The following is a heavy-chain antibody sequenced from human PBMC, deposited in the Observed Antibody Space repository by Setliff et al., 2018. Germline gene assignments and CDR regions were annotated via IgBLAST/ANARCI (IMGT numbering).Heavy chain of an antibody. CDR1: EFTLSTYW. J-gene: IGHJ4*02. V-gene: IGHV3-74*01. CDR2: INSDGSTT. D-gene: IGHD1-26*01. Sequence: GGSLRLSCAASEFTLSTYWIHWVRQAPRKGLVWVSRINSDGSTTTYADSVKGRFTISRDNGKNTVYLQMNSLRAEDPATYYCLRDGAGAFDYWGPGTLVTVSS. CDR3: LRDGAGAFDY.